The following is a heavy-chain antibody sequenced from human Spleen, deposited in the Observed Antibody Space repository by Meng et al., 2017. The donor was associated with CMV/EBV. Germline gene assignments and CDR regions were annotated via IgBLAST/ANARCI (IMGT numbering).Heavy chain of an antibody. D-gene: IGHD2-2*01. Sequence: SVKVSCKASGGIFSKYAISWVRQAPGQGLEWMGAVIPRVGITNYAQRFQGRVTISADSSTSTAYMELSSLTSDDTAVYYCARDEPNKIVVPALPDYWGQGTLVTVSS. CDR3: ARDEPNKIVVPALPDY. J-gene: IGHJ4*02. CDR2: VIPRVGIT. V-gene: IGHV1-69*10. CDR1: GGIFSKYA.